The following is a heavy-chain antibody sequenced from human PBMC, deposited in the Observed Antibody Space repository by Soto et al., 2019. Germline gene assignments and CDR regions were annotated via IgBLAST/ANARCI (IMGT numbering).Heavy chain of an antibody. CDR1: GFTFSSYT. Sequence: GGSLRLSCAASGFTFSSYTMTWVRQAPGEGPEWASIINPSGATTYYAGSVKGRFTISRDNSKNTLYLQMNSLRADDTAVYYCAKRLQPAVGPFDCWGLGTLVTVSS. V-gene: IGHV3-23*01. CDR3: AKRLQPAVGPFDC. CDR2: INPSGATT. D-gene: IGHD2-15*01. J-gene: IGHJ4*02.